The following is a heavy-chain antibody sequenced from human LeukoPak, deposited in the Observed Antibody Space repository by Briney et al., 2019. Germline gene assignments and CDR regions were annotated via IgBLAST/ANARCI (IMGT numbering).Heavy chain of an antibody. CDR2: IYHSGGT. D-gene: IGHD2/OR15-2a*01. J-gene: IGHJ6*03. CDR3: ARRVLYYYYMDV. V-gene: IGHV4-38-2*02. CDR1: GYSISSGYY. Sequence: PSKTLSLTCTVSGYSISSGYYWGWIRPPPGKGLEWIGSIYHSGGTSYNPSLKSRISISVDTSMNQFSLKLSSVTAADTAVYYCARRVLYYYYMDVWGKGTTVTISS.